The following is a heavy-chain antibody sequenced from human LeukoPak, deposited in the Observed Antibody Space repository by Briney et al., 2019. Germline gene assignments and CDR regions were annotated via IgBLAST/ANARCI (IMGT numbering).Heavy chain of an antibody. CDR3: SRGPRFDP. Sequence: ASVKVPCKTSGYSFNLYELNWVRQATGQGLEWMGWVNPNSGDTDYAQKFQDRLTMTRNTSISTAYMELSGLRLEDTAVYYCSRGPRFDPWGQGTQVTVSS. J-gene: IGHJ5*02. V-gene: IGHV1-8*01. CDR1: GYSFNLYE. CDR2: VNPNSGDT.